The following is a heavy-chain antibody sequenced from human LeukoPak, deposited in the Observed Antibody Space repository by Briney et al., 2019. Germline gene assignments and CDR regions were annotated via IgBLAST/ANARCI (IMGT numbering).Heavy chain of an antibody. CDR2: IYYSGST. J-gene: IGHJ4*02. D-gene: IGHD2-8*01. Sequence: SETLSLTCTVSGGSISSGGYYWSWIRQHPGKGLEWIGYIYYSGSTYYNPSLKSRVTISVDTSKNQFSLKLSSVTAADTAVYYCARAPNGPYYFDYWGQGTLVTVSS. CDR1: GGSISSGGYY. V-gene: IGHV4-31*03. CDR3: ARAPNGPYYFDY.